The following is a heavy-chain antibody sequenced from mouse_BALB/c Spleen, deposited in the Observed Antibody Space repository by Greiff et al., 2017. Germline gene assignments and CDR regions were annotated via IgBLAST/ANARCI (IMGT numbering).Heavy chain of an antibody. CDR3: VLTGYYAMDY. D-gene: IGHD4-1*01. J-gene: IGHJ4*01. CDR1: GFSLTSYG. CDR2: IWSGGST. V-gene: IGHV2-2*02. Sequence: VKVVESGPGLVQPSQSLSITCTVSGFSLTSYGVHWVRQSPGKGLEWLGVIWSGGSTDYNAAFISRLSISKDNSKSQVFFKMNSLQANDTAIYYCVLTGYYAMDYWGQGTSVTVSS.